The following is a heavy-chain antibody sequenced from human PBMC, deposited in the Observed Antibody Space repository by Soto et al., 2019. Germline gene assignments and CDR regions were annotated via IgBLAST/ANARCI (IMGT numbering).Heavy chain of an antibody. Sequence: PXGSLRLSCAASGVTLRSYSMNWVRRAPGKGLEWVSSISSSSSYIYYADSVKGRFTISRDTAKNSLYHQMNSLPAEETAVYYCARPGQLARSNRLDLCRQGPLVTVSS. CDR1: GVTLRSYS. D-gene: IGHD6-13*01. V-gene: IGHV3-21*01. CDR2: ISSSSSYI. J-gene: IGHJ5*02. CDR3: ARPGQLARSNRLDL.